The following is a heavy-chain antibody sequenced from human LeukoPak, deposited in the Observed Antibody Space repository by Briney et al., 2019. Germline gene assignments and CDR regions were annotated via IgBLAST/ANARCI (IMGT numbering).Heavy chain of an antibody. V-gene: IGHV1-2*02. D-gene: IGHD2-2*01. CDR3: ARDTGSSTSCHEY. CDR1: GYTFTGYY. Sequence: VASVKVSCKASGYTFTGYYMHWVRQAPGQGLEWMGWINPNSGGTNYAQKFQGRVTMTRDTSISTAYMELSRLRSDDTAVYYCARDTGSSTSCHEYWGQGTLVTVSS. CDR2: INPNSGGT. J-gene: IGHJ4*02.